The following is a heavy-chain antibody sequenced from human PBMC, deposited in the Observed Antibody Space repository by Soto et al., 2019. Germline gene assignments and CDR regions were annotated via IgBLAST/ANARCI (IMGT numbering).Heavy chain of an antibody. Sequence: GGSLRLSCAASGFTFSSYAMHWVRQAPGKGLEWVAVISYDGSNKYYADSVKGRFTISRDNSKNTLYLQMNSLRAEDTAVYYCARARSPFGGVIVTDFDYWGQGTLVTVSS. D-gene: IGHD3-16*02. CDR2: ISYDGSNK. CDR3: ARARSPFGGVIVTDFDY. J-gene: IGHJ4*02. V-gene: IGHV3-30-3*01. CDR1: GFTFSSYA.